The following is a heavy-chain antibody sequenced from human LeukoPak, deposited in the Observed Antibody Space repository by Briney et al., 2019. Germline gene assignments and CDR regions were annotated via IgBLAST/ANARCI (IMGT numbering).Heavy chain of an antibody. J-gene: IGHJ4*02. Sequence: GGSLRLSCAASGFTFSSYSMNWVRQAPGKGLEWVSSISSSSSYIYYADSVKGRFTISRDNAKNSLYLQMNSLRAEDTAVYYCASGYYGSGTSYFDYWGQGTLVTVSS. CDR3: ASGYYGSGTSYFDY. V-gene: IGHV3-21*01. CDR2: ISSSSSYI. CDR1: GFTFSSYS. D-gene: IGHD3-10*01.